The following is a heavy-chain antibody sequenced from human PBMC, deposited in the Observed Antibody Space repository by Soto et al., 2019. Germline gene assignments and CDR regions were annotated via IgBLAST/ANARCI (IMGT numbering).Heavy chain of an antibody. Sequence: QITLKESGPTLVKPTQTLTLTCTFSGFSLRATGMGVAWIRQPPGKALQWMALIFWEDDKRYSSSLKSRLAITEAPLKIQVVLTMTNMGPADTATYYGARRQGASACLFESWGQGTLVTVSS. CDR3: ARRQGASACLFES. CDR1: GFSLRATGMG. J-gene: IGHJ4*02. D-gene: IGHD6-25*01. V-gene: IGHV2-5*02. CDR2: IFWEDDK.